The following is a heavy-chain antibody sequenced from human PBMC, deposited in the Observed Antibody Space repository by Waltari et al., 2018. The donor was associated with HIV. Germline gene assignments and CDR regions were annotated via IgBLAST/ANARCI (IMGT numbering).Heavy chain of an antibody. CDR1: GGSMTSISYY. CDR2: MSYSGSA. V-gene: IGHV4-39*01. Sequence: QLQLQGSGPGLVRSSETLSLTCTVSGGSMTSISYYLGWIRQPPGKGLEWVGSMSYSGSAYHNPSLRRRLAVSVDTSKSQFSLKLTSVTAADTAVYYCAISFSGYSNYFDPWGQGTLVTVSS. J-gene: IGHJ5*02. D-gene: IGHD4-4*01. CDR3: AISFSGYSNYFDP.